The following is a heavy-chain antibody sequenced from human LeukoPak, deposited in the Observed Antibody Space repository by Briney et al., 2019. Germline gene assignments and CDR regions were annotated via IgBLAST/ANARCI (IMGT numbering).Heavy chain of an antibody. J-gene: IGHJ4*02. Sequence: VASVKVSCKASGYAFSAYYMHWVRQAPGQGLEWMGWINPNSGGTNYAQKFQGRVTMTRDASISTAYMELSRLRSDDTAVYYCARGYYDSSGYYIYYFDYWGQGTLVTVSS. D-gene: IGHD3-22*01. CDR3: ARGYYDSSGYYIYYFDY. V-gene: IGHV1-2*02. CDR1: GYAFSAYY. CDR2: INPNSGGT.